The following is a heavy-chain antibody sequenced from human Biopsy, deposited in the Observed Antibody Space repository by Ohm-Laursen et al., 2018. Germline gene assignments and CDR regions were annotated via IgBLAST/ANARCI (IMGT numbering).Heavy chain of an antibody. V-gene: IGHV4-34*01. CDR2: INHRGYT. CDR1: GGSFSDYY. CDR3: ARSGQWARYYFDY. Sequence: GTLSLTCAVYGGSFSDYYWSWIRQPPGKGLEWIGEINHRGYTDYNASLKGRVSISVDTSKNQLSLNLTSVTAADTAVFYCARSGQWARYYFDYWGHGTLVTVSP. J-gene: IGHJ4*01. D-gene: IGHD6-19*01.